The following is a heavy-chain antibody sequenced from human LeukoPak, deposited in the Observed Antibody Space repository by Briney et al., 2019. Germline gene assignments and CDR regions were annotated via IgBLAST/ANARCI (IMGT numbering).Heavy chain of an antibody. CDR1: GFTFSSYA. V-gene: IGHV3-23*01. Sequence: GRSLRLSCAASGFTFSSYAMSWVRQAPGKGLEWVSAISGSGGSTYYADSGKGRLTISRDNSKNTLYLQMNSLRAEDTAVYYCAKDPSAAGRKGAFDIWGQGTMVTVSS. CDR3: AKDPSAAGRKGAFDI. D-gene: IGHD6-13*01. J-gene: IGHJ3*02. CDR2: ISGSGGST.